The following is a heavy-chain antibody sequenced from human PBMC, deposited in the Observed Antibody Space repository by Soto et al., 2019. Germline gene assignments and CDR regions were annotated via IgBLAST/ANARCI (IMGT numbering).Heavy chain of an antibody. CDR2: AYYRSKWYY. CDR3: ARGEQYSGRIFDY. CDR1: GDSLSGNSAG. D-gene: IGHD1-26*01. Sequence: SQTPSLTCAITGDSLSGNSAGWSWARQPPSRGLEWRGRAYYRSKWYYEYAVSVRGRITIKPDTSKNQDSLQLNSVTPEDTAVYFCARGEQYSGRIFDYWGQGTLVTVSS. J-gene: IGHJ4*01. V-gene: IGHV6-1*01.